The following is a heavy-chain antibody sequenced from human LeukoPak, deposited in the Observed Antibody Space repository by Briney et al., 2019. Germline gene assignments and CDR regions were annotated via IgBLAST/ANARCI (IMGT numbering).Heavy chain of an antibody. V-gene: IGHV3-33*06. Sequence: PGRSLRLSCAASKFTFSHFGMHWVRQAPGKGLEWVAVIWNDGSNQYYAESVKGRFTVSRDNSQSMVYLQMNSLRPEDTAVYYCAKDAQRGFDYSNSLENWGQGTLVTVSS. CDR1: KFTFSHFG. D-gene: IGHD4-11*01. CDR3: AKDAQRGFDYSNSLEN. J-gene: IGHJ4*02. CDR2: IWNDGSNQ.